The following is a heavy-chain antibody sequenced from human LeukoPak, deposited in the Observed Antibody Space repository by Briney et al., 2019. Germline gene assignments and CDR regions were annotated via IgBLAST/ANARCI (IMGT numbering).Heavy chain of an antibody. Sequence: SETLSLTCTVSGGSVSSGSYYWSWIRQSPGKGLEWIGYIYHSGSTNYNPSLKSRVTISVDTSKNQFSLKLSSVTAADTAVYYCARLDAAMVLGLVFDCWGQGILVTVSS. CDR2: IYHSGST. CDR1: GGSVSSGSYY. CDR3: ARLDAAMVLGLVFDC. D-gene: IGHD5-18*01. V-gene: IGHV4-61*01. J-gene: IGHJ4*02.